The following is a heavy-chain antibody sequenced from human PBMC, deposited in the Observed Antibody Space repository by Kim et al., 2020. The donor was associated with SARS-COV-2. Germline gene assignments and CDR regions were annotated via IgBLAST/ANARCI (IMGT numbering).Heavy chain of an antibody. V-gene: IGHV3-30*18. CDR1: GFTFSSYG. Sequence: GGSLRLSCAASGFTFSSYGMHWVRQAPGKGLEWVAVISYDGSNKYYADSVKGRFTISRDNSKNTLYLQMNSLRAEDTAVYYCAKGGRIVGAKDAFDIWG. J-gene: IGHJ3*02. D-gene: IGHD1-26*01. CDR3: AKGGRIVGAKDAFDI. CDR2: ISYDGSNK.